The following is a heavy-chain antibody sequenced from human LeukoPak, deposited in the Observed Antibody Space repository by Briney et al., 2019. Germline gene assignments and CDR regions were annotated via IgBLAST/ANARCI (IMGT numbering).Heavy chain of an antibody. D-gene: IGHD5-12*01. Sequence: ASETLSLTCTVSGGSISSGSYYWSWIRQPAGKGLEWIGRIYTSGSTNYNPSLKSRVTISVDTSKNQFSLKLSSVTAADTAVYYCARAQTVATISYYYMDVWGKGTTVTISS. CDR3: ARAQTVATISYYYMDV. CDR2: IYTSGST. V-gene: IGHV4-61*02. CDR1: GGSISSGSYY. J-gene: IGHJ6*03.